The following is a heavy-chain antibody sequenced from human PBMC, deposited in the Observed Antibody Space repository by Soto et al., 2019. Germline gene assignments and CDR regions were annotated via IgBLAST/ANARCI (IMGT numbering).Heavy chain of an antibody. Sequence: QVQLVQSGAEVKKPGASVKVSYKASGYTFTSFGISWVRQAPGQGLEWMGWISAYNGNTNYAQKLQGRVTMTTDTSASTAYMELRSLRSDDTAVYYCARLTDSFVVTSDYRYYGMDVWGQGTTVTVSS. V-gene: IGHV1-18*01. J-gene: IGHJ6*02. D-gene: IGHD2-21*01. CDR2: ISAYNGNT. CDR1: GYTFTSFG. CDR3: ARLTDSFVVTSDYRYYGMDV.